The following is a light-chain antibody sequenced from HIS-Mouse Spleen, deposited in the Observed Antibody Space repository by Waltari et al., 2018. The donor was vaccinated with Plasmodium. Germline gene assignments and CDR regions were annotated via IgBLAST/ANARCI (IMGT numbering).Light chain of an antibody. CDR3: QQFNSYPQGT. CDR1: QGISSA. J-gene: IGKJ5*01. V-gene: IGKV1-13*02. CDR2: DAS. Sequence: AIQLTQSPSSLSASVGDRVNITCRASQGISSALAWYQQKPGKAPKLLIYDASSLGTGVPSRFSSSGSGTDFTLTISSLQPEDFATYYCQQFNSYPQGTFGQGTRLEIK.